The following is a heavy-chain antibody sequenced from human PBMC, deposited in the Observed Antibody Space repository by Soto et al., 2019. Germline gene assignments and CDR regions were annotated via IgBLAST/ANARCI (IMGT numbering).Heavy chain of an antibody. V-gene: IGHV3-23*01. Sequence: PGGSLRLSCAASGFTFSSYAMSWVRQAPGKGLEWVSAISGSGGSTYYADSVKGRFTISRDNSKNTLYLQMNSLRAEDTAVYYCARGITMVRGVTGGGYYYYGMDVWGQGTTVTVSS. CDR3: ARGITMVRGVTGGGYYYYGMDV. D-gene: IGHD3-10*01. CDR2: ISGSGGST. J-gene: IGHJ6*02. CDR1: GFTFSSYA.